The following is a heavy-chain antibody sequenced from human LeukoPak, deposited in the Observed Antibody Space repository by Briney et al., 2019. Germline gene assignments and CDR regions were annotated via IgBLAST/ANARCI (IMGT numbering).Heavy chain of an antibody. CDR1: GGSISSYY. D-gene: IGHD2-2*02. CDR3: ARRPSILYYYYGMDV. J-gene: IGHJ6*02. V-gene: IGHV4-59*08. CDR2: IYYGGST. Sequence: PSETLSLTCTVSGGSISSYYWSWIRQPPGKGLEWIGYIYYGGSTYSNPSLKSRVTLSADTSKNQFSLKLSSVTAADTAVYYCARRPSILYYYYGMDVWGQGTTVTVSS.